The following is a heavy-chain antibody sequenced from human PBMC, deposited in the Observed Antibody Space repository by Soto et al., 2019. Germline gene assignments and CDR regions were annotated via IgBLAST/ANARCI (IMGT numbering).Heavy chain of an antibody. D-gene: IGHD4-17*01. J-gene: IGHJ4*02. CDR3: ASIWSATYGDYGH. CDR2: IIPILGIV. Sequence: QVQLVQSGAEVKKPGSSVKVSCKASGGTFSSYTISWVRQAPGQGLEWMGRIIPILGIVNYAQKFQGRVTITADKSTSTAYMELSSLRSEDTAVYYCASIWSATYGDYGHWGQGTLVTVSS. CDR1: GGTFSSYT. V-gene: IGHV1-69*02.